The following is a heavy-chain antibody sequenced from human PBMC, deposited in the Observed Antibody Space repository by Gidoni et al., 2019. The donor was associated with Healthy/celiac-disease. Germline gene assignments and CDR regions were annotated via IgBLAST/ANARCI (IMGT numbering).Heavy chain of an antibody. D-gene: IGHD3-3*01. Sequence: EVQLVESGGGLVKPGGSLSLSCAASGFPFSSYSMNWVRQAPGKGLEWVSSISSSSSYIYYADSVKGRFTISRDNAKNSLYLQMNSLRAEDTAVYYCARDSLSHYDFWSGYYGWFDPWGQGTLVTVSS. V-gene: IGHV3-21*01. J-gene: IGHJ5*02. CDR1: GFPFSSYS. CDR2: ISSSSSYI. CDR3: ARDSLSHYDFWSGYYGWFDP.